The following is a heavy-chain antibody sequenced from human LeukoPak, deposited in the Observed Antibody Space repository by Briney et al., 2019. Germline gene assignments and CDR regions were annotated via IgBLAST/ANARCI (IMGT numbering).Heavy chain of an antibody. Sequence: SETLSLTCTVSGGSISSYYWSWIRQPPGKGLEWIGYIYYSGSTNYNPSLKSRVTISVDTSKNQFSLKLSSVTAADTAAYYCSRAVQASLQPRFDPWGQGTLVTVSS. D-gene: IGHD1-1*01. CDR3: SRAVQASLQPRFDP. CDR1: GGSISSYY. V-gene: IGHV4-59*12. CDR2: IYYSGST. J-gene: IGHJ5*02.